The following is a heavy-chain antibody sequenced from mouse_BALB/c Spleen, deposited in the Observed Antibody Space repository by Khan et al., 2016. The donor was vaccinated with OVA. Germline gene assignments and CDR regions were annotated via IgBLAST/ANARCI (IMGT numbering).Heavy chain of an antibody. D-gene: IGHD1-1*01. Sequence: EVQLQESGPGLVKPSQSLSLTCTVTGYSITSDYAWNWIRQFPGNKLEWMGYISYSGRTSYNPSLKSRLSITRDTSKNQFFLQLNSVTTEDAAPAYCARSMTVTTVVATDLDYWGQGTTLTVSS. V-gene: IGHV3-2*02. CDR1: GYSITSDYA. CDR3: ARSMTVTTVVATDLDY. CDR2: ISYSGRT. J-gene: IGHJ2*01.